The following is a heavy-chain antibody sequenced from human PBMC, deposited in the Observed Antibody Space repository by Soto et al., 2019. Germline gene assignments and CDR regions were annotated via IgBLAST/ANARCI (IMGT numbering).Heavy chain of an antibody. CDR1: GFTFTAYA. V-gene: IGHV3-30*14. CDR3: AKDPLVYGDYVGAWFDS. Sequence: GGSLRLSCSASGFTFTAYAMHWVRRAPGKGLEWVAVISYDGSNKNYADSVKGRFSISRDNSKSTMFLQMNSLKPEDTAVYYCAKDPLVYGDYVGAWFDSWGQGTLVTVSS. CDR2: ISYDGSNK. J-gene: IGHJ5*01. D-gene: IGHD4-17*01.